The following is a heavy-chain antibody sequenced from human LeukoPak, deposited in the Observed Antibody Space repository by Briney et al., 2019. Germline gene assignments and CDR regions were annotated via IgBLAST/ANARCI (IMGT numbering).Heavy chain of an antibody. D-gene: IGHD3-10*01. CDR2: ISGSDSST. CDR1: RYTLSNYV. CDR3: AKDRVVRGLMGANHY. Sequence: PGGSLRLSCAASRYTLSNYVMTWVRQAPRKGLEWVSTISGSDSSTYYADSVKGRFTVSRDNSKNTLYLHINSLRAEDTAVYYCAKDRVVRGLMGANHYWGQGALVTVSS. J-gene: IGHJ4*02. V-gene: IGHV3-23*01.